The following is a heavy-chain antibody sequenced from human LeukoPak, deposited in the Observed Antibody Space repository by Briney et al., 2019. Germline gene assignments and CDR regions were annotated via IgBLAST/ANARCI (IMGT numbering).Heavy chain of an antibody. V-gene: IGHV3-30*04. J-gene: IGHJ4*02. Sequence: PGRPLRLSCAASGFTFSSFAMHWVRQTPGKGLEWVAGMSYNGNDKYYEDSLKGRFTISRDNSKNTLYLQMNSLRAEDTAVYYCARDPSRFGVYGYFDYWGQGSLVTVSS. D-gene: IGHD3-10*01. CDR3: ARDPSRFGVYGYFDY. CDR2: MSYNGNDK. CDR1: GFTFSSFA.